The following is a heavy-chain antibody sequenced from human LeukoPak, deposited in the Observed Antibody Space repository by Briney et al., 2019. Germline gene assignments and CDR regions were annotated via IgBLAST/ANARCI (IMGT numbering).Heavy chain of an antibody. Sequence: PGGSLRLSCAASGFTVSSNYMSWVRQAPGKGLEWVAFIRYDGSNKYYADSVKGRFTISRDNSKNTLYLQMNSLRAEDTAVYYCAKSFFAVVPAAIRNYFDYWGQGTLVTVSS. D-gene: IGHD2-2*01. CDR1: GFTVSSNY. CDR2: IRYDGSNK. J-gene: IGHJ4*02. CDR3: AKSFFAVVPAAIRNYFDY. V-gene: IGHV3-30*02.